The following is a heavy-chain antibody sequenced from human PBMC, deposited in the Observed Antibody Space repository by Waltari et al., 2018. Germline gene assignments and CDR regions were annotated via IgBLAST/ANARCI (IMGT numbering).Heavy chain of an antibody. V-gene: IGHV3-33*01. J-gene: IGHJ1*01. D-gene: IGHD4-17*01. Sequence: QVQLVESGGGVVQPGRSLRLACAASGFTFSSYGMPGVRQAPGKGLEGVAVIWYDGSNKYYADSVKGRFTISRDNSKNTLYLQMNSLRAEDTAVYYCASRGPYGDYVHEYFQHWGQGTLVTVSS. CDR2: IWYDGSNK. CDR1: GFTFSSYG. CDR3: ASRGPYGDYVHEYFQH.